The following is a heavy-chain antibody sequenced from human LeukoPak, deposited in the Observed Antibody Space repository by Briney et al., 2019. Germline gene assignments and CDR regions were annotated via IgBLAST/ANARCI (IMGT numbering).Heavy chain of an antibody. V-gene: IGHV4-34*01. CDR2: INHSGST. D-gene: IGHD6-19*01. CDR1: GGSFSGYY. Sequence: SETLSLTCAVYGGSFSGYYWSWIRQPPGRGLEWIGEINHSGSTNYNPSLKSRVTISVDTSKNQFSLKLSSVTAADTAVYYCARTGYSSGWYLGPRRENPRPYGMDVWGQGTTVTVSS. CDR3: ARTGYSSGWYLGPRRENPRPYGMDV. J-gene: IGHJ6*02.